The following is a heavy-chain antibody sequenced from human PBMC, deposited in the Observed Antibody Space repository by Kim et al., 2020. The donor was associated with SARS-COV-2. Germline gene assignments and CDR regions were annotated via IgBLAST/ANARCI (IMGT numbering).Heavy chain of an antibody. CDR2: IYSGGSST. CDR1: GFTFSSYA. CDR3: AKTPVMVRGVIIRGGFDY. J-gene: IGHJ4*02. Sequence: GGSLRLSCAASGFTFSSYAMSWVRQAPGKGLEWVSVIYSGGSSTYYADSVKGRFTISRDNSKNTLYLQMNSLRAEDTAVYYCAKTPVMVRGVIIRGGFDYWGQGTLVTVSS. D-gene: IGHD3-10*01. V-gene: IGHV3-23*03.